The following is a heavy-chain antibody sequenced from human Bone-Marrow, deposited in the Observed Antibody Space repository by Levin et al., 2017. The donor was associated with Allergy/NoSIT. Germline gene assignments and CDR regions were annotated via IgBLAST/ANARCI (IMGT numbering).Heavy chain of an antibody. Sequence: ASVKVSCKASGGTFSSYTISWVRQAPGQGLEWMGRIIPILGIANYAQKFQGRVTITADKSTSTAYMELSSLRSEDTAVYYCARDIPTKPPNYDFWSGYYTGRENWFDPWGQGTLVTVSS. D-gene: IGHD3-3*01. CDR1: GGTFSSYT. CDR3: ARDIPTKPPNYDFWSGYYTGRENWFDP. CDR2: IIPILGIA. J-gene: IGHJ5*02. V-gene: IGHV1-69*04.